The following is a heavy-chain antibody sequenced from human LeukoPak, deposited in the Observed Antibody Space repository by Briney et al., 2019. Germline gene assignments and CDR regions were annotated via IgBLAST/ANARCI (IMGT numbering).Heavy chain of an antibody. CDR3: ARDLPVINWFDP. CDR1: GYTFTSYY. Sequence: GASVKVSCKASGYTFTSYYMHWVRQAPGQGLEWMGIINPSGGSTSYAQKFQGRVTMTRDTSTSTVYMELTSLRSEDMAVYYCARDLPVINWFDPWGQGTLVTASS. CDR2: INPSGGST. J-gene: IGHJ5*02. V-gene: IGHV1-46*01.